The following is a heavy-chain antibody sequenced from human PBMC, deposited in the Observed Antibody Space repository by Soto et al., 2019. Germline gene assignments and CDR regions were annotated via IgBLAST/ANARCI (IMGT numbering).Heavy chain of an antibody. CDR3: ARRSSSFYYYMDV. D-gene: IGHD6-13*01. CDR2: VHYSGST. V-gene: IGHV4-59*08. CDR1: GGSISNYY. Sequence: SETLSLTCTVSGGSISNYYWNWIRQSPGKGLEWIGYVHYSGSTNYNPSLKSRVTISVDTSKNQFSLKLSSVTAADTAVYYCARRSSSFYYYMDVWGKGTTVTVSS. J-gene: IGHJ6*03.